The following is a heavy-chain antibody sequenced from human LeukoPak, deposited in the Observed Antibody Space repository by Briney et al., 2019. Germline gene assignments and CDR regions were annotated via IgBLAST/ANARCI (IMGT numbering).Heavy chain of an antibody. CDR3: VRRYCSSTSCTLDS. D-gene: IGHD2-2*01. CDR1: GFTFSSYE. CDR2: ISNSGRTI. V-gene: IGHV3-48*03. J-gene: IGHJ4*02. Sequence: GGSLRLSCAASGFTFSSYEMNWVRQVPGKGLEWVSYISNSGRTIFYADSVKGRFTVSRDNAKNSLYLQMNSLRAEDTAVYYCVRRYCSSTSCTLDSWGQGTLVTVSS.